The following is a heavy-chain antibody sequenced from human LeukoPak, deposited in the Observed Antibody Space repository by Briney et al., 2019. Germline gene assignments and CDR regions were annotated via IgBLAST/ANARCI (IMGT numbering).Heavy chain of an antibody. CDR1: GFRFDDYA. D-gene: IGHD2-8*01. J-gene: IGHJ4*02. V-gene: IGHV3-30*18. CDR3: SNEGGVYLPFAD. Sequence: GGSLRLSCAASGFRFDDYALHWVRQAPGKGLEWVAVTSPDGSNKYYADSVNGRFTISRDNSKSTLYLQMNTLTVEDTAIYHCSNEGGVYLPFADWGQGTRVTVSS. CDR2: TSPDGSNK.